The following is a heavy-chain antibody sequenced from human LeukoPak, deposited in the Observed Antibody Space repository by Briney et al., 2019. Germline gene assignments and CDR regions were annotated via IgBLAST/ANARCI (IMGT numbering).Heavy chain of an antibody. V-gene: IGHV4-39*01. Sequence: SETLSLTCTVPGGSISSSSYYWGWIRQPPGKGLEWIGSIYYSGSTYYNLSLKSRVTISVDTSKNQFSLKLSSVTAADTAVYYCASTVTTMPDAFDIWGQGTMVTVSS. D-gene: IGHD4-17*01. CDR1: GGSISSSSYY. CDR2: IYYSGST. CDR3: ASTVTTMPDAFDI. J-gene: IGHJ3*02.